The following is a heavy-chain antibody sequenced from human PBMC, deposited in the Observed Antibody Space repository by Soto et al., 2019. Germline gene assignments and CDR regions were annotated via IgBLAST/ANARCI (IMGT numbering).Heavy chain of an antibody. V-gene: IGHV3-33*01. CDR2: IWYEGSLK. D-gene: IGHD1-26*01. CDR3: ARASPIWSQVDY. Sequence: ESGGGVVQPGKSLRLSCAASGFTFSSYGIHWVRQVPGKGLEWVAVIWYEGSLKYYADFAKGRFTISRDNSQNMVYLQMSSLRGEDTAVYYCARASPIWSQVDYWGQGTLVTV. J-gene: IGHJ4*02. CDR1: GFTFSSYG.